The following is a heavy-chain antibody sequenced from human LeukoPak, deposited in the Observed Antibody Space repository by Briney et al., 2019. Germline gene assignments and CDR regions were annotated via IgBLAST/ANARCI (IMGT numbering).Heavy chain of an antibody. D-gene: IGHD5-12*01. Sequence: AGSLRLSCAAAGFTFNTYGMHWLRQAPGKGLEWVALIWYDGSNKYYADSVKGRFTISRDNSRDTLFLQMNSLRVEDSAVYYCARDRGTNIVNAGLRPGYIDCWGQGTLVTVSS. V-gene: IGHV3-33*01. CDR3: ARDRGTNIVNAGLRPGYIDC. J-gene: IGHJ4*02. CDR1: GFTFNTYG. CDR2: IWYDGSNK.